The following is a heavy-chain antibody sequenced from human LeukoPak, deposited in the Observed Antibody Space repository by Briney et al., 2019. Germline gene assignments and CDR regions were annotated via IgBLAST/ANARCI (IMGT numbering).Heavy chain of an antibody. CDR2: FDPEDGET. D-gene: IGHD3-3*01. CDR1: GYTLTELS. Sequence: GASVKVSCKVSGYTLTELSMHWVRQAPGKGLEWMGGFDPEDGETIYAQKFQGRVTMTEGTSTDTAYMELSSLRSEDTAVYYCATGGTSTYYAIWGQGTLVTVSS. V-gene: IGHV1-24*01. J-gene: IGHJ4*02. CDR3: ATGGTSTYYAI.